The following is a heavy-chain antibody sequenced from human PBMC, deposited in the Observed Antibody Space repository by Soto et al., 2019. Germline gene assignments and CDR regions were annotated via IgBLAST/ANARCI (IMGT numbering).Heavy chain of an antibody. CDR1: GFMFSNFW. CDR3: ARYSGSFSRDY. CDR2: IKHDGSEI. V-gene: IGHV3-7*01. J-gene: IGHJ4*02. D-gene: IGHD3-10*01. Sequence: EVQLVESGGGLVQPGGSLSLSCAGSGFMFSNFWMSWVRQAPGKGLEWLANIKHDGSEIYYVDSVKGRLSISRDNAKNALYLQMNSLRAEDTAVYYCARYSGSFSRDYWGQGTLVTVSS.